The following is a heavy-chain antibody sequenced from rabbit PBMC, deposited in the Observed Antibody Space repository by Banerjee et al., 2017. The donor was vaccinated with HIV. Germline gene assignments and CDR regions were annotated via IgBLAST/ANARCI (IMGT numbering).Heavy chain of an antibody. V-gene: IGHV1S45*01. Sequence: QEQLEESGGDLVKPEGSLTLTCTASGFSFSSSYWICWVRQAPGKGLEWIACIYAGSGGGTHYASWARGRFTISKTSSTTVTLHMTSLTAADTATYFCARDLGSGSAGYGDLWGQGTLVTVS. CDR2: IYAGSGGGT. CDR1: GFSFSSSYW. D-gene: IGHD1-1*01. CDR3: ARDLGSGSAGYGDL. J-gene: IGHJ6*01.